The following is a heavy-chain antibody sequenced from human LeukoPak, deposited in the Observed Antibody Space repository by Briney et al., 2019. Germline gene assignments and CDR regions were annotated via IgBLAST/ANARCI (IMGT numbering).Heavy chain of an antibody. Sequence: GGSLRLSCAASGLPFSSSGMHWVRQAPGKGLEWVAIIWFDGSNKYFADSVKGRFTVSRDNSKNTVYLQMNSLRAEDTAAYYCARDKGTRSLDYWGQGTLVNVSS. CDR1: GLPFSSSG. J-gene: IGHJ4*02. CDR3: ARDKGTRSLDY. V-gene: IGHV3-33*01. CDR2: IWFDGSNK. D-gene: IGHD2-2*01.